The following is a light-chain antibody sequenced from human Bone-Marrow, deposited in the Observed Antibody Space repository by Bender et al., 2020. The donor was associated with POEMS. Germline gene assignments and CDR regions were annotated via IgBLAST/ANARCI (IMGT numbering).Light chain of an antibody. CDR2: EGS. CDR1: SSDVGSYGL. Sequence: QSALTQPASVSGSPGQSITVSCTGASSDVGSYGLVSWYQQHPGKAPKLMIYEGSERPSGVSNRFSASKSGNTASLTVSGLQAEDEADYYCCSYTIENTFVFGSGTKVTVL. J-gene: IGLJ1*01. V-gene: IGLV2-14*02. CDR3: CSYTIENTFV.